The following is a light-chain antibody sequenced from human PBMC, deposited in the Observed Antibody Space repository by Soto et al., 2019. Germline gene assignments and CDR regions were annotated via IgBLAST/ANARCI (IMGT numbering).Light chain of an antibody. CDR2: GAS. CDR1: QSVSNNY. CDR3: KQYGSSGT. V-gene: IGKV3-20*01. Sequence: EIGLTQSPGTLYLSPGERATLSCRASQSVSNNYLAWYQQKPGQAPRLLIYGASNRATGIPDRFSGSGSGKHFNMTISRLGPEDFAVYYRKQYGSSGTFVQGTKVEIK. J-gene: IGKJ4*01.